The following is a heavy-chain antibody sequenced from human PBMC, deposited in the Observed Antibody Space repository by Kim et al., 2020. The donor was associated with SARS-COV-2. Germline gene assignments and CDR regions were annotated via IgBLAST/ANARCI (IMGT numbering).Heavy chain of an antibody. CDR2: DGSEK. D-gene: IGHD2-2*01. CDR3: ASLKYDY. J-gene: IGHJ4*02. V-gene: IGHV3-7*01. Sequence: DGSEKNCVDSGRGRFTISRDNAEKSLYLQMDSLRAEDTAVYYCASLKYDYWGRGALVTVSS.